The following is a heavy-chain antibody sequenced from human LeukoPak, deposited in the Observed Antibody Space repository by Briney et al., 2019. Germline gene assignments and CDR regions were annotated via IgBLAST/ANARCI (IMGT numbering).Heavy chain of an antibody. CDR1: GFTFSNAW. CDR3: TTANQWELLGFYY. CDR2: IKSKTDGGTT. D-gene: IGHD1-26*01. Sequence: GGSLRLSCAASGFTFSNAWMNWVRQAPGKGLEWVGRIKSKTDGGTTDYAAPVKGRLTISRDDSKNTLYLQMNSLKTEDTAVYYCTTANQWELLGFYYWGQGTLVTVSS. V-gene: IGHV3-15*07. J-gene: IGHJ4*02.